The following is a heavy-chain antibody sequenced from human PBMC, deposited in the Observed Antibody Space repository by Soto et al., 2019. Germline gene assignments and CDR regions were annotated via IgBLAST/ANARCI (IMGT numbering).Heavy chain of an antibody. V-gene: IGHV3-30*14. CDR3: ASRRGFGTYYFAY. D-gene: IGHD1-7*01. Sequence: QVQLVESGGGVVQPGRSLRLSCEASGFAFRSYAVHWVRQAPGKGLDWEALISYDGSNVYYADSVKGRFTISRDNSKNTLYLQMNSLRAEDTAVYYCASRRGFGTYYFAYWGQGTLVTVSS. CDR1: GFAFRSYA. CDR2: ISYDGSNV. J-gene: IGHJ4*02.